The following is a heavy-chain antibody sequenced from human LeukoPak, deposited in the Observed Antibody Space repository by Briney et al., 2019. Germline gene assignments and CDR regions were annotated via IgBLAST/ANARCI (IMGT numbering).Heavy chain of an antibody. D-gene: IGHD3-10*01. CDR3: ARVGYGSGRYWRGNAFDI. J-gene: IGHJ3*02. V-gene: IGHV3-20*04. CDR2: INWIGGST. CDR1: GFTFDDYA. Sequence: PGGSLRLSCAASGFTFDDYAMSWVRQAQGKGRGWVSCINWIGGSTGYANSVKGRFTISRDNAKNSLYLQMNSLRAEDTDLYYCARVGYGSGRYWRGNAFDIWGQGTRVTVSS.